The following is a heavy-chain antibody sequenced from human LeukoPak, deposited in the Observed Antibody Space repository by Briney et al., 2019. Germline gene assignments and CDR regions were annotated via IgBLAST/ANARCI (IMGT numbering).Heavy chain of an antibody. D-gene: IGHD2-15*01. J-gene: IGHJ5*02. CDR1: GFTFSNYF. CDR3: ARRVDATRWFDP. Sequence: PGGSLRLSCAASGFTFSNYFMHWVRQAPGKGLVWVSRISGDGTTTMYADSVKGRFTISRDNAKNTLYLQMNSLRDGDTATYYCARRVDATRWFDPWGQGTLVAVSS. V-gene: IGHV3-74*03. CDR2: ISGDGTTT.